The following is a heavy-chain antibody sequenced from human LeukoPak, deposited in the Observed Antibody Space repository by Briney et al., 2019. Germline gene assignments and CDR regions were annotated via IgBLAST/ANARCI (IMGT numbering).Heavy chain of an antibody. J-gene: IGHJ5*02. Sequence: ASVRVSCKASGYTFTSYDINWVRQATGQGLEWVGWMNPNSGNTGYAQKFQGRVTMTRNTSISTAYMELSSLRSDDTAVYYCATNLDYYDSSGYYNWFDPWGQGTLVTVSS. CDR1: GYTFTSYD. D-gene: IGHD3-22*01. CDR2: MNPNSGNT. V-gene: IGHV1-8*01. CDR3: ATNLDYYDSSGYYNWFDP.